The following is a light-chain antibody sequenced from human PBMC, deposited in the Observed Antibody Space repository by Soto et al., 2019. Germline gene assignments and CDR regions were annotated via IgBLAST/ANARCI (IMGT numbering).Light chain of an antibody. V-gene: IGKV3-15*01. CDR1: QSVSSN. Sequence: EIVMTQSPATLSVSPGERATLSCRASQSVSSNLAWYQQKPGQAPSLLIYGASTRATGTPARFSGSGSGTEFTLTISSMQSADFAVYYCQQYIRWPLTFGGGTKVDIK. J-gene: IGKJ4*01. CDR3: QQYIRWPLT. CDR2: GAS.